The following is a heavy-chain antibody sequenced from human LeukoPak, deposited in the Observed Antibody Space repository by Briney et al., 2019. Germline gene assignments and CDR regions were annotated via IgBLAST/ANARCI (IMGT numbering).Heavy chain of an antibody. J-gene: IGHJ4*02. CDR1: GGSISSSSYY. CDR2: IHYSGST. CDR3: ARVASIAVTGTFDY. D-gene: IGHD6-19*01. Sequence: SETLSLTCTVSGGSISSSSYYWGWIRQPPGKGLEWIGSIHYSGSTYYNPSLKSRVTISVDTSKNQFSLKLSSVTAADTAVYYSARVASIAVTGTFDYWGQGTLVTVSS. V-gene: IGHV4-39*07.